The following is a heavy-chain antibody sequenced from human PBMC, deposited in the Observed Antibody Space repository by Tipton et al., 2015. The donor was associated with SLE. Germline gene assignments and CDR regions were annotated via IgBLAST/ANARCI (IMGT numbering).Heavy chain of an antibody. CDR1: GDSIISGAYY. Sequence: TLSLTCTVSGDSIISGAYYWSWVRQHPGRGLEWLAYIFYSGSTYYNPSLKSRLNISVDRSNNQFSLKLTSVTAADTAAYYCARVGAASGARYFDPWGQGMLVTVSS. CDR2: IFYSGST. D-gene: IGHD3-16*01. J-gene: IGHJ5*02. CDR3: ARVGAASGARYFDP. V-gene: IGHV4-31*03.